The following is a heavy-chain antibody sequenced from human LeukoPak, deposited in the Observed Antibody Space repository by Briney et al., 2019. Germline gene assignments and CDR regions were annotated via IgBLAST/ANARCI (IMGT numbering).Heavy chain of an antibody. Sequence: PGGSLRLSCAASGFSFRNYAFQWVRQAPGKGLEWVAVISKDGRNKNHAGSVKGRFTISRDNSKDTLYLQMDSLRVEDTAVYYCARDGWQWLVAYFDYWGQGTLVTVSS. J-gene: IGHJ4*02. CDR1: GFSFRNYA. CDR3: ARDGWQWLVAYFDY. D-gene: IGHD6-19*01. CDR2: ISKDGRNK. V-gene: IGHV3-30*04.